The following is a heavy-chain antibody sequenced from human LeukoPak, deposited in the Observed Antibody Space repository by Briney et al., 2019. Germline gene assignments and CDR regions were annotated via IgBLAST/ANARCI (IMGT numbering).Heavy chain of an antibody. CDR1: GFTFSNAW. V-gene: IGHV3-15*01. CDR3: TTGRDIVVVPAAIHYYYYMDV. CDR2: IKSKTDGGTT. J-gene: IGHJ6*03. Sequence: PGGSLRLSCAASGFTFSNAWMSWVRQAPGKGLEWVGRIKSKTDGGTTDYAAPVKSRFTISRDDSKNTLYLQMNSLKTENTAVYYCTTGRDIVVVPAAIHYYYYMDVWGKGTTVTVSS. D-gene: IGHD2-2*01.